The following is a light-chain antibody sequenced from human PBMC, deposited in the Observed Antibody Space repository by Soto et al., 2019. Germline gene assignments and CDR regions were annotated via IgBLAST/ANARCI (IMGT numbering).Light chain of an antibody. CDR1: SSNIGAGID. J-gene: IGLJ2*01. V-gene: IGLV1-40*01. Sequence: QSVLPQPPSVSGAPGQRVTISCTGSSSNIGAGIDVHWYQKFPGTAPKLLIYANTNRPSGVTDRFSGSKSGTSASLAITGLQAEDEADYYGQSYDNSLSGPVFGGGTKLTVL. CDR2: ANT. CDR3: QSYDNSLSGPV.